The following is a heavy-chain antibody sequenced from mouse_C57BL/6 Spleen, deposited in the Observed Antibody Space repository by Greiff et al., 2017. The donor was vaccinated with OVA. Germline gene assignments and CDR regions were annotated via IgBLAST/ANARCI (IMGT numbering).Heavy chain of an antibody. Sequence: QVQLQQPGAELVRPGSSVKLSCKASGYTFTSYWMHWVKQRPIQGLEWIGNIDPSDSETHYNQKFKDKATLTVDKSSSTAYMQLSSLTSEDSAVYYCARESYYGSSDGYFDYWGQGTTLTVSS. CDR3: ARESYYGSSDGYFDY. CDR1: GYTFTSYW. D-gene: IGHD1-1*01. V-gene: IGHV1-52*01. CDR2: IDPSDSET. J-gene: IGHJ2*01.